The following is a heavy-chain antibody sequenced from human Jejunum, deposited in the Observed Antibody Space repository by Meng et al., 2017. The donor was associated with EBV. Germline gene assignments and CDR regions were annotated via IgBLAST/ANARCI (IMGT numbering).Heavy chain of an antibody. Sequence: ESGPVPVKPHETLSLTCTVSGGSIGSSISCWGWIRQPPGKGLEWIGSICFSDYTYHNPSLKSRVTISADTSKNQFSLSLTSVTAADTAVYYCAMGPDYAKSGYWGQGTLVTVSS. D-gene: IGHD4-17*01. CDR1: GGSIGSSISC. J-gene: IGHJ4*02. CDR3: AMGPDYAKSGY. CDR2: ICFSDYT. V-gene: IGHV4-39*01.